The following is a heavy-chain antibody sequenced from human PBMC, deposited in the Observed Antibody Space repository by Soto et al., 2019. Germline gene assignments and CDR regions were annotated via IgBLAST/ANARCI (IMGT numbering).Heavy chain of an antibody. V-gene: IGHV1-8*01. CDR3: ARGGKTMREVHRLDP. Sequence: QVQLLQSGAEVKNPGASVKVSCRASGYTFTSYDINWLRQATGQGLEWMVWINPDSGNTGYSQKFQGRLTKTRDTSISTAYMELTSLISDDTAVYYCARGGKTMREVHRLDPWGRGTQVTVS. CDR1: GYTFTSYD. J-gene: IGHJ5*02. CDR2: INPDSGNT. D-gene: IGHD1-1*01.